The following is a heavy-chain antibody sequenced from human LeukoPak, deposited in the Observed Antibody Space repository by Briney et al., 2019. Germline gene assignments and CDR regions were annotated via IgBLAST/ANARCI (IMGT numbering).Heavy chain of an antibody. V-gene: IGHV3-23*01. Sequence: GGSLRLSCAASGFTFSSFEMNWVRQAPGKGLEWVSAISGSGGSTYYADSVKGRFTISRDNSKNTLYLQMNSLRAEDTSVYYCAKGIGYCSSTSCPPPRAFDYWGQGTLVTVSS. CDR3: AKGIGYCSSTSCPPPRAFDY. CDR2: ISGSGGST. CDR1: GFTFSSFE. J-gene: IGHJ4*02. D-gene: IGHD2-2*01.